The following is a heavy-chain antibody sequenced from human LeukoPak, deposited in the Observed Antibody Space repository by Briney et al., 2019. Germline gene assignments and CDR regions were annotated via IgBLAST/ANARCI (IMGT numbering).Heavy chain of an antibody. Sequence: GASVKVSCKASGGTFSSYAISWVRQAPGQGLEWMGGNIPIFGTANYAQKFQGRVTITADESTSTAYMELSSLRSEDTAVYYCAREGRHYYDSSGDDYWGQGTLVTVSS. V-gene: IGHV1-69*01. D-gene: IGHD3-22*01. CDR1: GGTFSSYA. J-gene: IGHJ4*02. CDR2: NIPIFGTA. CDR3: AREGRHYYDSSGDDY.